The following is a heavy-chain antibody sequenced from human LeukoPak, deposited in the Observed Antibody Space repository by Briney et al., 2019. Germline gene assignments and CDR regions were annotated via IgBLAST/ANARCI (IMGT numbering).Heavy chain of an antibody. J-gene: IGHJ4*02. CDR1: GFTFSSYA. D-gene: IGHD3-22*01. Sequence: GGSLRLSCAASGFTFSSYAMHWVRQAPGKGLEWVAVISYDGSNKYYADSVKGRFTISRDTSKNTLYLQVNSLRGEDTAVYYCAKGSYYDSSGSFYFDYWGQGTLVTVSS. CDR3: AKGSYYDSSGSFYFDY. V-gene: IGHV3-30*04. CDR2: ISYDGSNK.